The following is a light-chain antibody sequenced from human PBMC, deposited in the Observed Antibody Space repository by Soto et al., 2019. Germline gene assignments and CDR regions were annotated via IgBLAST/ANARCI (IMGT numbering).Light chain of an antibody. V-gene: IGLV2-8*01. Sequence: QSVLTQPPSASGSPGQSVTISCTGTSSDVGGYNYVSWYQQHPGKAPKLMIYEVSKRPSGVPDRFSGSKSGNTASLTVSGLQAEDGADYYCSSYAGSNVYVVFGGGTQLTVL. J-gene: IGLJ2*01. CDR3: SSYAGSNVYVV. CDR1: SSDVGGYNY. CDR2: EVS.